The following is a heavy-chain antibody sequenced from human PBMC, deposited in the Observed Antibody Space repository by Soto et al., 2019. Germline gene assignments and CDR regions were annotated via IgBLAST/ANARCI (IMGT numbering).Heavy chain of an antibody. Sequence: GESLKISCKGSGYSFTSYWIGWVRQMPGKGLEWMGTIYPGDSDTRYSPSFQGQVTISADKSISTAYLQWSSLKASDTAMYYCASGSSYYYYGMDVWGQGTTVTVSS. CDR3: ASGSSYYYYGMDV. CDR1: GYSFTSYW. CDR2: IYPGDSDT. J-gene: IGHJ6*02. D-gene: IGHD3-10*01. V-gene: IGHV5-51*01.